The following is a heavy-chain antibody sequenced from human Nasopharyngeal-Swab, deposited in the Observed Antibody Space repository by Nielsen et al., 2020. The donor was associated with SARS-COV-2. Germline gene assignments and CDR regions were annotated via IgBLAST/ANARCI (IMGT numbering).Heavy chain of an antibody. Sequence: GESLKISCAASGFTISDYYMAWIRQAPGRGLEWVSYISTSGRSTDSADSVKGRFTISRDNANNLLFLHMSRLRGEDTAVYYCAREQGYQVLLDYYYHGLDVWGQGTTVTVSS. J-gene: IGHJ6*02. CDR1: GFTISDYY. D-gene: IGHD6-13*01. V-gene: IGHV3-11*01. CDR2: ISTSGRST. CDR3: AREQGYQVLLDYYYHGLDV.